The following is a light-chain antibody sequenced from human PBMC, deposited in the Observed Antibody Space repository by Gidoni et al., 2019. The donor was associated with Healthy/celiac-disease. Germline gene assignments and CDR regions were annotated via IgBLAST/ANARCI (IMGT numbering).Light chain of an antibody. CDR2: MAS. CDR1: QSSSSW. V-gene: IGKV1-5*03. J-gene: IGKJ1*01. Sequence: DIQMTQSPSTLSASVGDRVTITCRASQSSSSWLAWYQQKPGKAPKLLIYMASSLESGVPSRFSGSGSGTEFTLTISSLQPDDFATYYCQQYNSYSGTFGQGTKVEIK. CDR3: QQYNSYSGT.